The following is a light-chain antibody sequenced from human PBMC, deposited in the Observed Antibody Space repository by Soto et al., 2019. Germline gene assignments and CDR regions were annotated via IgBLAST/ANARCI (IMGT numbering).Light chain of an antibody. Sequence: QSVLTQPPSASGTPGQRVTISCSGSSSNIGSYTVNWYQQLPGAAPKLLIYSNDQRPSGVPDRFSGSKSGTSASLSISGLQSEDEADYYCAAWDDSLNGLFGGGTKLTVL. CDR3: AAWDDSLNGL. J-gene: IGLJ2*01. CDR2: SND. V-gene: IGLV1-44*01. CDR1: SSNIGSYT.